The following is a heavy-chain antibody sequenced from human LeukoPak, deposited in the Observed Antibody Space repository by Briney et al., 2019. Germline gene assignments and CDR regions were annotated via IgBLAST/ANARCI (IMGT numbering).Heavy chain of an antibody. CDR2: IIPIFGTA. V-gene: IGHV1-69*01. J-gene: IGHJ3*02. CDR3: AREVGATSDAFDI. D-gene: IGHD1-26*01. Sequence: SVKVSCKASGGTFSSYGISWVLQAPGQGLEWMGGIIPIFGTANYAQKFQGRVTITADESTSTAYMELSSLRSEDTAVYYCAREVGATSDAFDIWGQGTMVTVSS. CDR1: GGTFSSYG.